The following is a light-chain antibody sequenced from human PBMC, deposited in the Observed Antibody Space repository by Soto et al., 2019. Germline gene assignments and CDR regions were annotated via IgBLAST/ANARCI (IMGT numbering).Light chain of an antibody. J-gene: IGKJ3*01. Sequence: DIQMTQSPSSLSASVGDRVTITCRASQSTSSYLNWYQQKPGTAPKLLIYAASSLQSGVPSRFRGSGSGTDFTLGISSLQPEDFATYYCQQSYSTPFTFGPGTKVDIK. CDR1: QSTSSY. CDR3: QQSYSTPFT. V-gene: IGKV1-39*01. CDR2: AAS.